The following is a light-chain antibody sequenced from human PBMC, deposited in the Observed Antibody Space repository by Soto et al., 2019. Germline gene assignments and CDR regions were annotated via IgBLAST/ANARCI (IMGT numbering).Light chain of an antibody. CDR1: SSDVGSYNL. J-gene: IGLJ1*01. CDR2: EGS. CDR3: CSYAGTFYV. V-gene: IGLV2-23*01. Sequence: QSALTQPASVSGSPGQSNTISCTGTSSDVGSYNLVSWYQQHPGKAPKLMIYEGSKRPSGVSNRFSGSKSGNTASLTISGLQAEDEADYYCCSYAGTFYVFGTGTKLTVL.